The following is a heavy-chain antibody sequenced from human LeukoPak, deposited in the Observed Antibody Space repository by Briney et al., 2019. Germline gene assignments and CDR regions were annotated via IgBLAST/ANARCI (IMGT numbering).Heavy chain of an antibody. V-gene: IGHV3-30-3*01. CDR1: GFTFSSYA. Sequence: GGSLRLSCVASGFTFSSYAMSWVRQAPGKGLEWVAVISYDGSNKYYADSVKGRFTISRDNSKNTLYLQMNSLRAEDTAVYYCARDLDYGGNYFDYWGQGTLVTVSS. CDR2: ISYDGSNK. D-gene: IGHD4-23*01. CDR3: ARDLDYGGNYFDY. J-gene: IGHJ4*02.